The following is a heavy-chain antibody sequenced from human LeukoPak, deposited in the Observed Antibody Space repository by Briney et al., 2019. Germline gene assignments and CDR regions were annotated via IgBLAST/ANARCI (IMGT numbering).Heavy chain of an antibody. CDR3: ARLSAAGGQDY. CDR1: GGSISSYY. CDR2: IYYSGST. V-gene: IGHV4-59*08. Sequence: PSETLSLTCTVSGGSISSYYWSWTRQPPGKGLEWIGYIYYSGSTNYNPSLKSRVTISVDTSKNQFSLKLSSVTAADTAVYYCARLSAAGGQDYWGQGTLVTVSS. D-gene: IGHD6-13*01. J-gene: IGHJ4*02.